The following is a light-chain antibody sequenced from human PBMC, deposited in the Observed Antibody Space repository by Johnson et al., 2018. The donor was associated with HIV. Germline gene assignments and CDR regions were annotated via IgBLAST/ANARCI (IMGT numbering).Light chain of an antibody. J-gene: IGLJ1*01. Sequence: QSVLTQPPSVSAAPGQKVTISCSGSSSNIGNNYVSWYQQLPGTAPKLLIYEHIKRPSGIPDRFSASKSGTSATLGITGLQTGDEADYYCGTWDSSLSAGFYVFGTGTKVTVL. V-gene: IGLV1-51*02. CDR1: SSNIGNNY. CDR3: GTWDSSLSAGFYV. CDR2: EHI.